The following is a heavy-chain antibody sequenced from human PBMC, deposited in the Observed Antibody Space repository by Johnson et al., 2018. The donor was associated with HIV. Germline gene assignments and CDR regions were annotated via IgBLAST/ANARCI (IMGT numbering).Heavy chain of an antibody. CDR1: GFALSHYA. V-gene: IGHV3-11*01. Sequence: QVQLVESGGGVVQPGRSLRLSCAASGFALSHYAMHWVRQAPGKGLEWLSYISSSGSLTYYADSVEGRFTISRDSAKNSLYLQINSLRAEDTAVYYCARGPTRFAAFDIWPRDNGHRLF. CDR2: ISSSGSLT. D-gene: IGHD3-10*01. J-gene: IGHJ3*02. CDR3: ARGPTRFAAFDI.